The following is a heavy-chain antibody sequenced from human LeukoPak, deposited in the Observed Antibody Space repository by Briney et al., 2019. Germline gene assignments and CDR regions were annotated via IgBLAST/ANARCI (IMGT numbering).Heavy chain of an antibody. CDR3: TRMTAGHDY. D-gene: IGHD2-21*02. CDR1: GVSFNDYY. CDR2: INHSGYT. Sequence: SETLPLTCAVSGVSFNDYYWSWVRQTPGKGLEWIGEINHSGYTNDSPSLKSRVTLSIDTSRKQFSLNLRSVTVADTGIYYCTRMTAGHDYWGQGTLVTVSS. J-gene: IGHJ4*02. V-gene: IGHV4-34*01.